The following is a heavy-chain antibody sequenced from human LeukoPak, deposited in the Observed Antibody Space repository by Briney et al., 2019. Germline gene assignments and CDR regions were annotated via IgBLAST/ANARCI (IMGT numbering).Heavy chain of an antibody. J-gene: IGHJ4*02. D-gene: IGHD6-6*01. CDR2: IWYDGSKK. CDR1: GFTFSSYG. CDR3: ARDLAARHFDY. V-gene: IGHV3-33*01. Sequence: GGSLRLSCEASGFTFSSYGMHWVRQAPGKGLEWVAVIWYDGSKKYYGDSVKGRFTISRDNSKNTLYLQMNSLRGEDTAIYYCARDLAARHFDYWGQGTLVTVSP.